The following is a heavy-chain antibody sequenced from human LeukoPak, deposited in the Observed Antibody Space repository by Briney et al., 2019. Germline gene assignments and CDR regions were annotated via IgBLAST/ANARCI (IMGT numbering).Heavy chain of an antibody. J-gene: IGHJ4*02. CDR1: GYTFTGYY. Sequence: ASVKVSCKASGYTFTGYYMHWVRQAPGQGLEWMGRINPNSGGTNYAQKFQGRVTMTRDTSISTAYMELSRLRSDDTAVYYCARDSGYDSNQQFDYWGQGTLVXVSS. V-gene: IGHV1-2*06. D-gene: IGHD5-12*01. CDR3: ARDSGYDSNQQFDY. CDR2: INPNSGGT.